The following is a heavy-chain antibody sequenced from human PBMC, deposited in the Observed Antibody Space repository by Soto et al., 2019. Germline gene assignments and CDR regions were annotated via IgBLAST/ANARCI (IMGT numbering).Heavy chain of an antibody. CDR3: TKERRYYYDSGGY. D-gene: IGHD3-22*01. J-gene: IGHJ4*02. CDR1: GFTFSKAW. Sequence: DVQLEESGGGLVKPGGSLRLSCAASGFTFSKAWMSWVRQAPGKGLEWVGHIKSKTDGGATDYAAPVRGRFTISRDDSKNTLFLQMNSLKTEDTGVYYCTKERRYYYDSGGYWGQGTLVTVSS. CDR2: IKSKTDGGAT. V-gene: IGHV3-15*05.